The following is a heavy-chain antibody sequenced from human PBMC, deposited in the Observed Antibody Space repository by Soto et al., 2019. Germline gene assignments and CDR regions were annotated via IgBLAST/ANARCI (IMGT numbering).Heavy chain of an antibody. CDR3: ARDKLWFCWYAGNSPGWYFEL. V-gene: IGHV3-21*02. D-gene: IGHD6-13*01. CDR1: GFTVSSYS. CDR2: ISSSSTYI. J-gene: IGHJ2*01. Sequence: EVQLVESGGGLVKPGGSLRLSCGASGFTVSSYSMNWVRQAPGRGLEWVSSISSSSTYIHYADSMKGRFTISRDNAXXSLYLQMNSLRVEDTAVYYCARDKLWFCWYAGNSPGWYFELWGRGMLVTVSS.